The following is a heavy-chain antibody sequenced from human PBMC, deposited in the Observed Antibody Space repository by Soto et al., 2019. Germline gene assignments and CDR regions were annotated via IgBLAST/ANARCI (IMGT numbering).Heavy chain of an antibody. D-gene: IGHD3-10*01. J-gene: IGHJ6*02. CDR2: ISYDGSNK. CDR1: GFTFSSYG. Sequence: GGSLRLSCAASGFTFSSYGMHWVRQAPGKGLEWVAVISYDGSNKYYADSVKGRFTISRDNSKNTLYLQMNSLRVEDTAVYYCAKDRMVRDENYGMDVWGQGTTVTVSS. CDR3: AKDRMVRDENYGMDV. V-gene: IGHV3-30*18.